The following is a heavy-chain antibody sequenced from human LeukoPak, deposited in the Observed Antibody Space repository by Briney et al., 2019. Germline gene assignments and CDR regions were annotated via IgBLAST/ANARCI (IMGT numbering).Heavy chain of an antibody. J-gene: IGHJ4*02. CDR1: GYSFTSYW. Sequence: GESLKISCKGSGYSFTSYWIGGVRQMPGKGLGWMWIIYPDDSETRYSPSFQGQVTISADKSISTAYLQWSSLKASDTAMYYCARRERRYYDILTGYSVFDYWGQGTLVTVSS. V-gene: IGHV5-51*01. CDR3: ARRERRYYDILTGYSVFDY. CDR2: IYPDDSET. D-gene: IGHD3-9*01.